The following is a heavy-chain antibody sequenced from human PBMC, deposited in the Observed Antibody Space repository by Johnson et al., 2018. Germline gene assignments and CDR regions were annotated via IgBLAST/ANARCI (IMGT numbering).Heavy chain of an antibody. D-gene: IGHD5-24*01. J-gene: IGHJ1*01. V-gene: IGHV3-9*01. Sequence: EVQLLESGGGLVQPGGSLRLSCAASGFTFDDYAMHWVRQALGKGLEWVSGMSWNSGSIGYADSVKGRFTISRDNAKNSLYLQMNSLRAEDTALYYCAKDAVEMATTFQHWGQGTLVTVSS. CDR3: AKDAVEMATTFQH. CDR2: MSWNSGSI. CDR1: GFTFDDYA.